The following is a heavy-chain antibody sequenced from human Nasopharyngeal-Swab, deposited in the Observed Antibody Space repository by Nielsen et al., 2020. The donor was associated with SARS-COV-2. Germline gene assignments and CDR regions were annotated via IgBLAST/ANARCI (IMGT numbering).Heavy chain of an antibody. Sequence: WRRQTRGEGLEWIGSIYYSGSTYYNPSLKSRVTISVDTSKNQFSLKLSSVTAADTAVYYCASRRYYYGSGSYSLDYWGQGTLVTVSS. V-gene: IGHV4-39*07. J-gene: IGHJ4*02. CDR3: ASRRYYYGSGSYSLDY. D-gene: IGHD3-10*01. CDR2: IYYSGST.